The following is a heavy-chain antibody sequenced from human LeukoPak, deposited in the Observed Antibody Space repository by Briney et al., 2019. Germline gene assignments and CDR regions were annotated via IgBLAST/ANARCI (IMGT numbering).Heavy chain of an antibody. CDR1: GYTFTSYG. Sequence: ASVKVSCKASGYTFTSYGISWVRQAPGQGLEWMGGFDPEDGETIYAQKFQGRVTMTEDTSTDTAYMELSSLRSEDTAVYYCAANYYGSGSYYLDFDYWGQGTLVTVSS. D-gene: IGHD3-10*01. CDR2: FDPEDGET. J-gene: IGHJ4*02. CDR3: AANYYGSGSYYLDFDY. V-gene: IGHV1-24*01.